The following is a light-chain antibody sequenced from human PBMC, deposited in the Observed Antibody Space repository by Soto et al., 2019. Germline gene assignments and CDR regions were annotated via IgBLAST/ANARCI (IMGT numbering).Light chain of an antibody. J-gene: IGKJ5*01. CDR1: QSVSANY. V-gene: IGKV3-20*01. CDR3: QHYESSSSIT. CDR2: AAS. Sequence: EVVLTQSPGTLSLSPGERATLSCRASQSVSANYLVWYQQSPGQAPRLLIYAASSRATGIPDRFSVSGSGTDFTLTISGLEPEDVVVYYCQHYESSSSITFGHGTRLEIK.